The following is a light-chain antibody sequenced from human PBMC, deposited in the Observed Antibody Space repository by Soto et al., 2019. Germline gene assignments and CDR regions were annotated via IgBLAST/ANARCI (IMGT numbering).Light chain of an antibody. V-gene: IGLV2-8*01. Sequence: QSVLTQPPSASGSPGQSVTISCTVTSSDVGGYNYVSWFQRHPGKAPKLIIHEVNQRPSGVPDRFSGSKSGNTASLTVSGLQAEDEGTYYCSSYGGYNNVVFGTGTKVTVL. J-gene: IGLJ1*01. CDR1: SSDVGGYNY. CDR2: EVN. CDR3: SSYGGYNNVV.